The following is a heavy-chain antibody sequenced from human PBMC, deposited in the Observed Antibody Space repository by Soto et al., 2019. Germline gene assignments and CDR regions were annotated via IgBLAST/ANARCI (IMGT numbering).Heavy chain of an antibody. D-gene: IGHD2-8*01. V-gene: IGHV3-23*01. CDR3: AKVSSAWYAGFFDL. Sequence: GGSLRLSCTASGFTFNRHAMTWVRQAPGKGLEWVSGLSDSGGSIYYADSVKGRFTISRDYSMNTLYLQMNTLRAEDTAVYYCAKVSSAWYAGFFDLWGQGTLVTVSS. CDR2: LSDSGGSI. CDR1: GFTFNRHA. J-gene: IGHJ4*02.